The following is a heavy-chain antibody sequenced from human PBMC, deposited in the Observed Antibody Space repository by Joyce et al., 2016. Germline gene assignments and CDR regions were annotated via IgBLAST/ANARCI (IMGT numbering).Heavy chain of an antibody. Sequence: EVQLLESGGNLAQRGGSLRLSCAASGFSFTSYGMNWIRQAPGAGLEWGSGISAYGGTSYYADSVKGRFTISRDNSKNTLYLQMNNLRAEDTALYHCVRRSSFSRTSYDDYWGQGTLVTVSS. D-gene: IGHD2-2*01. CDR2: ISAYGGTS. J-gene: IGHJ4*02. V-gene: IGHV3-23*01. CDR3: VRRSSFSRTSYDDY. CDR1: GFSFTSYG.